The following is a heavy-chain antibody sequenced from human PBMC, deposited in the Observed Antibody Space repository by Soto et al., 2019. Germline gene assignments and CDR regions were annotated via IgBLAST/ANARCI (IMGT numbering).Heavy chain of an antibody. J-gene: IGHJ6*02. D-gene: IGHD3-3*01. CDR3: ARTRTIFGVVRGYGMDV. CDR2: ISSSSSYI. V-gene: IGHV3-21*01. CDR1: GFTFSSYS. Sequence: EVQLLESGGGLVKPGGSLRLSCAASGFTFSSYSMNWVRQAPGKGLEWVSSISSSSSYIYYADSVKGRFTISRGNAKNSLYLQMNSLSAEDTAVYYCARTRTIFGVVRGYGMDVWGQGTTVTVSS.